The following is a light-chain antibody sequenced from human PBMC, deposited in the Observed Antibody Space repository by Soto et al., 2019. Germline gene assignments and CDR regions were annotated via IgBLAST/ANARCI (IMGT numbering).Light chain of an antibody. J-gene: IGLJ1*01. Sequence: QSALTQPASVSGSPGQSITISCTGTVSLVSKLIIYDDTKRPSGVPSRFSGSKSGNTASLTISGLQAEDEADYYCCSYVGGRTYVFGSGTKVTVL. CDR3: CSYVGGRTYV. CDR1: VSL. V-gene: IGLV2-23*01. CDR2: DDT.